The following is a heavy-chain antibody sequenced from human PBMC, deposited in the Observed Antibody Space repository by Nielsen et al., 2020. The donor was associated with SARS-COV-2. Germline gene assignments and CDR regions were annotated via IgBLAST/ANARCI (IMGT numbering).Heavy chain of an antibody. D-gene: IGHD3-9*01. CDR3: ARVSGILTGSDDY. V-gene: IGHV1-8*01. CDR1: GYTFTSYV. CDR2: MNPNSGNT. Sequence: ASVKVSCKASGYTFTSYVINWVRQATGQGLEWMGWMNPNSGNTGYAQKFQGRVTMTRNTSISTAYMELSSLRSEDTAVYYCARVSGILTGSDDYWGQGTLVTVSS. J-gene: IGHJ4*02.